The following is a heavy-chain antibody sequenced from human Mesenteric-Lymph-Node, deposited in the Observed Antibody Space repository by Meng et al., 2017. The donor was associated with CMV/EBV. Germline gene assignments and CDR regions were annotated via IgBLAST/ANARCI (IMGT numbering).Heavy chain of an antibody. CDR1: GGTFSSYT. CDR3: ARDNVNPEGFDP. Sequence: QVQLVQSGAAVKKPGSSVKVSCKASGGTFSSYTISWVRQAPGQGLEWMGRINPNSGVSNSAQNFQGRVTMTRDTSISTAYMELGRLTSDDTAVYYCARDNVNPEGFDPWGQGTLVTVSS. D-gene: IGHD2/OR15-2a*01. V-gene: IGHV1-2*02. J-gene: IGHJ5*02. CDR2: INPNSGVS.